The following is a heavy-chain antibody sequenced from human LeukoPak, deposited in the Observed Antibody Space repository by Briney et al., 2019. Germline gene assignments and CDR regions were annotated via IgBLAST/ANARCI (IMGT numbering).Heavy chain of an antibody. V-gene: IGHV4-34*01. CDR3: ACYYGSGSDRHWFDP. J-gene: IGHJ5*02. D-gene: IGHD3-10*01. CDR2: INHSGST. Sequence: SSETLSLTCAVYGFSFSGYYWSWIRQPPGKGLEWLGEINHSGSTNYNPSLKSRVTISVDTSKNQFSLKLSSVTAADTAVYYCACYYGSGSDRHWFDPWRRGTLVTVSS. CDR1: GFSFSGYY.